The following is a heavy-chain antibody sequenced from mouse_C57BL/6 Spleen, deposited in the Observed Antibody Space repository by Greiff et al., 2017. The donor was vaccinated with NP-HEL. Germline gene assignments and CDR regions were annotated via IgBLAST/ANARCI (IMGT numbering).Heavy chain of an antibody. V-gene: IGHV7-1*01. CDR1: GFTFSDFY. Sequence: EVKLMESGGGLVQSGRSLRLSCATSGFTFSDFYMEWVRQAPGKGLEWIAASRNKANDYTTEYSASVKGRFIVSRDTSQSILYLQMNALRAEDTAIYYWARDAYVSSHGYFDVWGTGTTVTVSS. J-gene: IGHJ1*03. CDR2: SRNKANDYTT. CDR3: ARDAYVSSHGYFDV. D-gene: IGHD1-1*01.